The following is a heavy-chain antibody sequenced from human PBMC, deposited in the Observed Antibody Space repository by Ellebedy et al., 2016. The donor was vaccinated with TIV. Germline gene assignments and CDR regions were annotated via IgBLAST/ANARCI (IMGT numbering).Heavy chain of an antibody. CDR3: SRLGGAAGERSYYYYMDV. V-gene: IGHV3-49*04. Sequence: GESLKISCLTSGFNLNDHYIDWVRQAPGKGLEWVSFIRSKAFGATTDYAASVEGRFTISRDDSKSIAYLQMNSLKTEDTAVYYCSRLGGAAGERSYYYYMDVWGKGTTVTVSS. J-gene: IGHJ6*03. D-gene: IGHD3-16*01. CDR2: IRSKAFGATT. CDR1: GFNLNDHY.